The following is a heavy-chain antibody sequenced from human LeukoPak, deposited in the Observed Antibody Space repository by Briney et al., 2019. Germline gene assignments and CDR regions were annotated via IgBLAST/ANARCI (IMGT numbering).Heavy chain of an antibody. J-gene: IGHJ4*02. D-gene: IGHD5-18*01. CDR1: GFLFTSYG. CDR2: IQFDGANK. CDR3: VKDIRRGNNYGYDEFAY. Sequence: GGSLRLSCAASGFLFTSYGMHWVRQAPGKGLEWVAFIQFDGANKYYADSVKGRFTISRDNSKNTLYLQMNSLRADDTSLYYCVKDIRRGNNYGYDEFAYWGQGTLVTVSS. V-gene: IGHV3-30*02.